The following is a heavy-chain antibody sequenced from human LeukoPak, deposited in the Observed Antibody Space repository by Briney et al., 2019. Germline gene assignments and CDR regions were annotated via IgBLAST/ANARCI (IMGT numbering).Heavy chain of an antibody. J-gene: IGHJ4*02. V-gene: IGHV3-7*01. D-gene: IGHD5-18*01. CDR3: ARDSPERGYSYGPLDNYFDF. CDR1: GFTFNNAW. Sequence: PGGSLRLSCAASGFTFNNAWMSWVRQAPGKGLEWVANIKQDGSEKYYVDSVKGRFTISRDNAKNSLYLQMNSLRAEDTAVYYCARDSPERGYSYGPLDNYFDFWGQGTLVTVSS. CDR2: IKQDGSEK.